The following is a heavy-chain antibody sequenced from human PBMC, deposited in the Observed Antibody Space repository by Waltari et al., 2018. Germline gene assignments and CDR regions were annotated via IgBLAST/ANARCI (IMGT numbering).Heavy chain of an antibody. D-gene: IGHD1-26*01. V-gene: IGHV1-2*06. CDR1: GYTFTGYY. CDR2: SNPNSGGT. J-gene: IGHJ3*02. CDR3: ARLGRVGATMSAVDI. Sequence: QVQLVQSGAEVKKPGASVKVSCKASGYTFTGYYMHWVRQAPGQGLEWMGRSNPNSGGTNYAQKFQGRVTMTRDTSISTAYMELSRLRADDTAVYYCARLGRVGATMSAVDIWGQGTMVTVSS.